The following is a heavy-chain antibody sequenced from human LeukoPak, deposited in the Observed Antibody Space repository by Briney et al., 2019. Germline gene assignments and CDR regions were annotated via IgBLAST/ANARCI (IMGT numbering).Heavy chain of an antibody. J-gene: IGHJ5*02. CDR3: ARDLDWFDP. CDR1: GFTFSTYV. CDR2: IWYDGSNK. Sequence: PGRSLRLSCAASGFTFSTYVMHWVRQAPGKGLEWVAVIWYDGSNKYYADSVKGRFTISRDNSKNTLYLQMNSLRAEDTAVYYCARDLDWFDPWGQGTLVTVSS. V-gene: IGHV3-33*01.